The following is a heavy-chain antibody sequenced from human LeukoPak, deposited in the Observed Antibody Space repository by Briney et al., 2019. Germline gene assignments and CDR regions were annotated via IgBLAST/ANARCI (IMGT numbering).Heavy chain of an antibody. J-gene: IGHJ4*02. V-gene: IGHV1-18*01. D-gene: IGHD6-19*01. CDR3: ARTRAVAGPYYFDY. Sequence: ASVKVSCKASGYTFTSYGISWVRQAPGQGLEWMGWISAYNGITNYAQKLQGRVTMTTDTSTSTAYMELRSLRSDDTAVYYCARTRAVAGPYYFDYWGQGTLVTVSS. CDR2: ISAYNGIT. CDR1: GYTFTSYG.